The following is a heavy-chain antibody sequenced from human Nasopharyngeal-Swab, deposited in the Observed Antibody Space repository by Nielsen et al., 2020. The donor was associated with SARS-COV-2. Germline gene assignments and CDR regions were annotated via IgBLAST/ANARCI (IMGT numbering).Heavy chain of an antibody. CDR3: ARGIAAAKHYYYYMDV. CDR2: ISAYNGNT. Sequence: WVRQAPGQGLEWMGWISAYNGNTNYAQKLQGRATMTTDTSTSTAYMELRSLRSDDTAVYYCARGIAAAKHYYYYMDVWGKGTTVTVSS. V-gene: IGHV1-18*01. D-gene: IGHD6-13*01. J-gene: IGHJ6*03.